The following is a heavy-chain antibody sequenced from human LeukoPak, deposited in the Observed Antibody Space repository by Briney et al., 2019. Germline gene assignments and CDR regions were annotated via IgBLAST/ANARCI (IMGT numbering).Heavy chain of an antibody. CDR3: ARDLKYCTSTICPIHTIDH. V-gene: IGHV3-30*03. CDR1: GFTFSSYW. J-gene: IGHJ4*02. D-gene: IGHD2-2*01. Sequence: PGGSLRLSCAASGFTFSSYWMSWVRQAPGKGLEWVAVISHDGSNKYYADSVKGRFTISRDNSKNTLYLQMNSLRAEDTAVYYCARDLKYCTSTICPIHTIDHWGQGTLVTVSS. CDR2: ISHDGSNK.